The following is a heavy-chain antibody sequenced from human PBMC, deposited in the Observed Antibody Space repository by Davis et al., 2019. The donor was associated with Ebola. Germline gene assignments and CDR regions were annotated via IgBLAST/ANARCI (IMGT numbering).Heavy chain of an antibody. V-gene: IGHV4-39*07. CDR1: GGSIRSSSHY. CDR2: IFRTGAT. CDR3: ARLVALYDNSGYAYLDY. J-gene: IGHJ4*02. D-gene: IGHD3-22*01. Sequence: MPSETLSLTCTVSGGSIRSSSHYWGWIRQPPGKGLEWMGSIFRTGATSYNPSLKSRVTLSVDTSRSQFSLTLSSVTAADAAVYYCARLVALYDNSGYAYLDYWGQGILVTVSS.